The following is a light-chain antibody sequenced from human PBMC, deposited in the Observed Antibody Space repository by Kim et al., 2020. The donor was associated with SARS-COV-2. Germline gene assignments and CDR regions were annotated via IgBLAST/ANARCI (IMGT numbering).Light chain of an antibody. Sequence: SSELTQDPAVSVALGQTVRITCQGDSLRNYYATWYQHKPGQAPILVIYGKNNRPSGIPDRFSGSSSGNTASLTITGTQAGDEADYYCNSRDSNDNVVFGG. CDR1: SLRNYY. CDR3: NSRDSNDNVV. V-gene: IGLV3-19*01. J-gene: IGLJ2*01. CDR2: GKN.